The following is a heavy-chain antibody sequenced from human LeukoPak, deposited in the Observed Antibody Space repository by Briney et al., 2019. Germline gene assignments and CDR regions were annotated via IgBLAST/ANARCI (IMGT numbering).Heavy chain of an antibody. D-gene: IGHD1-7*01. CDR2: ISGSGGST. CDR3: AKRRGLELLYYYYMDV. J-gene: IGHJ6*03. V-gene: IGHV3-23*01. CDR1: GFIFSSYG. Sequence: GGSLRLSCAASGFIFSSYGMSWVRQAPGKGLEWVSGISGSGGSTYYADSVKGRFTISRDNSKNTLYLQMNSLRAEDTAVYYCAKRRGLELLYYYYMDVWGKGTTVTVSS.